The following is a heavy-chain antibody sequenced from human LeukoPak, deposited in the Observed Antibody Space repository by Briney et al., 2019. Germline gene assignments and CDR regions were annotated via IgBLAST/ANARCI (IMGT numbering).Heavy chain of an antibody. D-gene: IGHD2-21*02. V-gene: IGHV3-74*01. CDR2: ITNDGSST. CDR3: VRGSLRLPRSTPDY. CDR1: GLTFSSHW. J-gene: IGHJ4*02. Sequence: PGGSLRLSCAASGLTFSSHWMHWVRQAPGKGLVWVSRITNDGSSTTYADSVKGRFTISRDNAVNTLYLQMNSLRVEDTAVYYCVRGSLRLPRSTPDYWGQGTLVTVSS.